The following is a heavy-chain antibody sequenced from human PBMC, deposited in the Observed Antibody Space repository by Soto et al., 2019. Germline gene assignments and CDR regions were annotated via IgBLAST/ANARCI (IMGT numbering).Heavy chain of an antibody. D-gene: IGHD3-16*02. J-gene: IGHJ6*03. CDR3: AKAPPAPRIVDYYMDV. V-gene: IGHV3-30*18. CDR2: ISYDGSNK. CDR1: GFTFSSYG. Sequence: GGSLRLSCAASGFTFSSYGMHWVRQAPGKGLEWVAVISYDGSNKYYADSVKGRFTIARDNSKNTLYLQMNSLRAEDTAVYYCAKAPPAPRIVDYYMDVWGKGTTVTVSS.